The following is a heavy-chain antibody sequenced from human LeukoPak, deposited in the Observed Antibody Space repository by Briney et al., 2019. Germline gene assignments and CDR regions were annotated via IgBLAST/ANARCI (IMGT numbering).Heavy chain of an antibody. CDR3: ARALRPVTSPFDL. J-gene: IGHJ5*02. D-gene: IGHD4-17*01. CDR2: INQDGSDK. V-gene: IGHV3-7*04. CDR1: GFSFSSYW. Sequence: PGGSLRLSCAASGFSFSSYWMSWVRQAPGQGLEWVAHINQDGSDKYYADSVKGRFTISRDNAENSLYLQMNSLGAEDTAVFYCARALRPVTSPFDLWGQGALVTVSS.